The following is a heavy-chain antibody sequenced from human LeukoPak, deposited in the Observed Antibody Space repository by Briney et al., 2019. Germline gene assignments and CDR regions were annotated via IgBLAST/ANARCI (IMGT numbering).Heavy chain of an antibody. V-gene: IGHV3-9*01. CDR3: AKDIGPYCSSTSCSYYYYYGMDV. J-gene: IGHJ6*02. D-gene: IGHD2-2*01. Sequence: GRSLRLSCAASGFTFDDYAMHWVRQAPGKGLEWVSGISWNSGSIGYADSVKGRFTISRDNAKNSLYLQMNSLRAEDTALYYCAKDIGPYCSSTSCSYYYYYGMDVWGQGTTVTVSS. CDR1: GFTFDDYA. CDR2: ISWNSGSI.